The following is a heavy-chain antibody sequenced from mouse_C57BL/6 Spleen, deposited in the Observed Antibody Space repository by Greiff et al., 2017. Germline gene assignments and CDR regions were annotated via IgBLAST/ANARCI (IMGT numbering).Heavy chain of an antibody. CDR1: GYTFTEYT. Sequence: QVQLQQSGAELVKPGASVKLSCKASGYTFTEYTIHWVKQRPGQGLEWIGWFYPGSGSTKYNEKFKDKATLTADKSSSTVYMELSRLTSENSAVYFCARHEAKSSHYYDSSDWFAYWGQGTLVTVSA. D-gene: IGHD1-1*01. J-gene: IGHJ3*01. CDR2: FYPGSGST. CDR3: ARHEAKSSHYYDSSDWFAY. V-gene: IGHV1-62-2*01.